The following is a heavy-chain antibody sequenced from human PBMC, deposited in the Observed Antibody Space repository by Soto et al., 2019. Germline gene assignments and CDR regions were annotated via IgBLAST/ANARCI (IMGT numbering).Heavy chain of an antibody. Sequence: SETLSLTCTVSGGSISSGGYYWSWIRQHPGKGLEWIGYIYYSGSTYYNPSLKSRVTISVDTSKNQFSLKLSSVTAADTAVYYCARVAAAGPRLYMDVWGKGTTVTVSS. V-gene: IGHV4-31*03. CDR2: IYYSGST. D-gene: IGHD6-13*01. CDR1: GGSISSGGYY. CDR3: ARVAAAGPRLYMDV. J-gene: IGHJ6*03.